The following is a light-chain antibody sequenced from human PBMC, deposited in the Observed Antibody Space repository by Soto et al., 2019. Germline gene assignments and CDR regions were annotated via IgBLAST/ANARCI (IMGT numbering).Light chain of an antibody. V-gene: IGLV7-46*01. CDR1: TGGVTSGHY. CDR2: DTN. J-gene: IGLJ7*01. Sequence: QAVVTQEPSLTVSPGETVTLTCGSSTGGVTSGHYPYWFQQKPGQGPRTLIYDTNNKHSWTPARFSGSLLGGKAALTLSGAQPEDEAEYYCLLFYTGGRPVFGGGTQLTVL. CDR3: LLFYTGGRPV.